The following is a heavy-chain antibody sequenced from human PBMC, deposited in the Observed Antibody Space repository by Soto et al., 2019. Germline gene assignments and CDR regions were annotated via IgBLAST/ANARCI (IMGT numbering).Heavy chain of an antibody. CDR1: GGSISSYY. V-gene: IGHV4-59*01. CDR3: ARVAYSSYYYYYYMDV. D-gene: IGHD5-18*01. Sequence: PSETLSLTCTVSGGSISSYYWSWIRQPPGKGLEWIGYIYYSGSTNYNPSLKSRVTISVDTSKNQFSLKLSSVTAADTAVYNCARVAYSSYYYYYYMDVWGKGTTVTVSS. CDR2: IYYSGST. J-gene: IGHJ6*03.